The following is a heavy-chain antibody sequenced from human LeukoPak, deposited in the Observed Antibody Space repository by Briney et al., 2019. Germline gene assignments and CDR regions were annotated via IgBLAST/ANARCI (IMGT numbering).Heavy chain of an antibody. CDR3: ARTRRGVIDY. CDR2: IYYSGST. V-gene: IGHV4-31*03. Sequence: SETLSLTCTVSGGSISSGGYYWSWIRQHPGKGLEWIGYIYYSGSTHYNPSLKSRVTISVDTSKNQFSLKLSSVTAADTAVYYCARTRRGVIDYWGQGTLVTVSS. J-gene: IGHJ4*02. D-gene: IGHD3-3*01. CDR1: GGSISSGGYY.